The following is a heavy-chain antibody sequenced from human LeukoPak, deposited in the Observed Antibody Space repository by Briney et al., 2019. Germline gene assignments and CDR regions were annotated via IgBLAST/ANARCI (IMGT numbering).Heavy chain of an antibody. CDR1: GFTFSTYW. D-gene: IGHD2-15*01. CDR2: INSDGSST. J-gene: IGHJ4*02. V-gene: IGHV3-74*01. Sequence: GGSLRLSCVASGFTFSTYWMHWVRQAPGKGLVWVSRINSDGSSTTYADSVKGRFALPRDNPTSTVILQMNSLRAEDTAVYYCAKGGGSIGRSYYFDYWGQGTLVTVSS. CDR3: AKGGGSIGRSYYFDY.